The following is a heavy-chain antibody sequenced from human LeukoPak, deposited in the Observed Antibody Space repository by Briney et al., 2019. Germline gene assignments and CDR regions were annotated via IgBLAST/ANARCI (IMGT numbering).Heavy chain of an antibody. V-gene: IGHV1-2*02. CDR1: GYTFTGYY. J-gene: IGHJ4*02. CDR2: MNPNSGGT. D-gene: IGHD7-27*01. CDR3: SRAPDRGY. Sequence: ASVKVSCKASGYTFTGYYVHWVRQAPGQGLEWMGWMNPNSGGTNYAQKFQGRVTMTRDTSISTAFMELSGLRSDDTAVYYCSRAPDRGYWGQGTLVTVSS.